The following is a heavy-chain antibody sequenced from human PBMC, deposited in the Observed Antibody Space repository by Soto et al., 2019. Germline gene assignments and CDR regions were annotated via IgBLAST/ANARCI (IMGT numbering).Heavy chain of an antibody. CDR3: ARVARAKIVVVPAAIDY. CDR1: GGSISSGGYY. CDR2: IYYSGST. D-gene: IGHD2-2*01. J-gene: IGHJ4*02. Sequence: SETLSLTCTVSGGSISSGGYYWSWIRQHPGKGLEWIGYIYYSGSTYYNPSLKSRVTISVDTSKNQFSLKLSSVTAADTAVYYCARVARAKIVVVPAAIDYWGQGTLVTSPQ. V-gene: IGHV4-31*03.